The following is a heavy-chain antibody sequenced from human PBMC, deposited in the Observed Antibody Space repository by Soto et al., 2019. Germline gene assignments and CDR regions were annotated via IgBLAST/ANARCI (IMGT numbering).Heavy chain of an antibody. CDR2: IIPIFGTA. Sequence: QVQLVQSGAEVKKPGSSVKVSCKASGGTFSSYAISWVRQAPGQGLEWMGGIIPIFGTANYAQKFQGRVTSTADEATSTAYMELSSPRAEDTAVYYCARGYTAIVTLDYWGHGTLVTVSA. CDR1: GGTFSSYA. D-gene: IGHD5-18*01. J-gene: IGHJ4*01. CDR3: ARGYTAIVTLDY. V-gene: IGHV1-69*01.